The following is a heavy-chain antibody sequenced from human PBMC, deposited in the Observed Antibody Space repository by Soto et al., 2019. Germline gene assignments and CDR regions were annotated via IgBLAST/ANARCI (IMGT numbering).Heavy chain of an antibody. D-gene: IGHD3-22*01. J-gene: IGHJ4*02. CDR3: ARSSRYQYDSSEGNFDY. Sequence: QVQLQESGPGLVKPSGTLSLTCAVSGVSISSNNWWSWVRQPPGKGLVWIGEMYHTGSTNYNPSLKSRVTISVDEAKNLFSLELNSVTAAGTDVYYCARSSRYQYDSSEGNFDYWGQGTLVTVSS. CDR1: GVSISSNNW. V-gene: IGHV4-4*02. CDR2: MYHTGST.